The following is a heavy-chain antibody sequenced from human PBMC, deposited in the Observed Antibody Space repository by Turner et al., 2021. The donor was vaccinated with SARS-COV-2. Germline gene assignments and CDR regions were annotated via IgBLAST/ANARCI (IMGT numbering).Heavy chain of an antibody. J-gene: IGHJ6*02. Sequence: QVQLVESGGGVVQPGRSLRLSCAASGFTFSSYAMNWVRQAPGKGLEWVAVISYDGSNKYYADSVKGRFTISRDNSKNTLYLQMNSLRAEDTAVYYCAGIQSYDRSDYYGMDVWGQGTTVTVSS. V-gene: IGHV3-30-3*01. CDR3: AGIQSYDRSDYYGMDV. CDR1: GFTFSSYA. D-gene: IGHD3-22*01. CDR2: ISYDGSNK.